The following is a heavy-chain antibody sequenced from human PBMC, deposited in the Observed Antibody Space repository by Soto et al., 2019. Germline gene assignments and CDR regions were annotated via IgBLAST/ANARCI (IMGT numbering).Heavy chain of an antibody. Sequence: PSETLSLTCSVSGGSIISHYWSWIRQPPGKGLEWIGYIHYTGSTDYNSSLKSRVTISVDRSKNQFSLKLSSVTAADTAVYYCARSFVVENWFDPWGQGTLVTVSS. CDR1: GGSIISHY. CDR3: ARSFVVENWFDP. J-gene: IGHJ5*02. D-gene: IGHD2-21*01. CDR2: IHYTGST. V-gene: IGHV4-59*11.